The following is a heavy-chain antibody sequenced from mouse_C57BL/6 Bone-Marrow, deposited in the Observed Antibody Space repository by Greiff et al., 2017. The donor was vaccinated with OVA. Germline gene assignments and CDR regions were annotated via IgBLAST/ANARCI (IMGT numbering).Heavy chain of an antibody. J-gene: IGHJ2*01. CDR3: ARYGDY. CDR1: GFNIKDYY. D-gene: IGHD1-1*01. Sequence: EVKLQESGAELVKPGASVKLSCTASGFNIKDYYMHWVKQRTEQGLEWIGRIDPEDGETKYAPNFQGKATITADTSSNTAYLQLSSLTSEDTAGYYCARYGDYWGQGTTLTVSS. CDR2: IDPEDGET. V-gene: IGHV14-2*01.